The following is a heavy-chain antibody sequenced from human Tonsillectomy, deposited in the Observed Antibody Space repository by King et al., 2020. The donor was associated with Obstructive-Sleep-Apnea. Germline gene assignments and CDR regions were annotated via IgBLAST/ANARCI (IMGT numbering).Heavy chain of an antibody. CDR1: GFTFNNYA. D-gene: IGHD3-3*01. V-gene: IGHV3-23*04. CDR3: AKDHDFWSGYYFFDY. Sequence: VQLVQSGGGLVQPGGSLRLSCAASGFTFNNYAMTWVRQAPGKGLEWVSAISGSGSSTYYADSVKGRFTISRDNSKNAVWLQMNSLRAEDTALDYCAKDHDFWSGYYFFDYWGQGTLVTVSS. CDR2: ISGSGSST. J-gene: IGHJ4*02.